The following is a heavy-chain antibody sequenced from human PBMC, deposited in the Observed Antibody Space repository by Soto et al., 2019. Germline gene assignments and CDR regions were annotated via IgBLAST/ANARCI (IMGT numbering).Heavy chain of an antibody. J-gene: IGHJ4*02. CDR1: GFSLSTSGVG. CDR2: IYWDDDK. Sequence: QITLKESGPTLVKPTQTLTLTCTFSGFSLSTSGVGVGWIRQPPGKALEWLALIYWDDDKRYSPSLKSPPTLTKDTTNNQAVLTVTNIDPEDTATYSCAHSPLYASSTSGYSYYSDYWGQGTLVTVSS. V-gene: IGHV2-5*02. CDR3: AHSPLYASSTSGYSYYSDY. D-gene: IGHD2-2*01.